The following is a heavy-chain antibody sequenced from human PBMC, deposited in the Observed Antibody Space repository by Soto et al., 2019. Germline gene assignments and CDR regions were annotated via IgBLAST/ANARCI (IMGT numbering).Heavy chain of an antibody. Sequence: ASVKVSCKASGYTFTSYAIHWVRQAPGQRLEWMGWLNPGNGETIYAQKFQGRVTMTEDTSTDTAYMELSSLRSEDTAVYYCATEYYYDSSGYYGWHWGQGTLVTVSS. CDR2: LNPGNGET. J-gene: IGHJ4*02. CDR3: ATEYYYDSSGYYGWH. D-gene: IGHD3-22*01. V-gene: IGHV1-3*01. CDR1: GYTFTSYA.